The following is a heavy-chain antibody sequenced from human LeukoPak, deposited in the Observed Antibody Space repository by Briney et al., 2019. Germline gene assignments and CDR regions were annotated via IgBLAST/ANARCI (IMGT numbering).Heavy chain of an antibody. Sequence: SDTLSLTCTVSGRSIRSSSYYWGWIRQPPGRGLEWIGSIYYSGSTYYNPSLKSRVTISVDTSKNQFSLKLRSVTAADTAGYYCAREGRAAALDYWGQGTLVTVSS. J-gene: IGHJ4*02. CDR2: IYYSGST. D-gene: IGHD6-13*01. V-gene: IGHV4-39*07. CDR1: GRSIRSSSYY. CDR3: AREGRAAALDY.